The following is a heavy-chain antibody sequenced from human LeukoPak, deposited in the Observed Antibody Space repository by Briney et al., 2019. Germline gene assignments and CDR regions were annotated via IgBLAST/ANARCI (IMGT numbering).Heavy chain of an antibody. V-gene: IGHV3-23*01. CDR1: RFIFDNYG. D-gene: IGHD3-16*01. Sequence: GGSLRLSCAASRFIFDNYGMTWVRQAPGKGLEWVSGISDDGYSAYYADSVKGRFTISRDNSKNTLYLHMSSLRVEDTAVFYCARVAPPLDDYIRGSFPYYFDYWGQGTPVTVSS. J-gene: IGHJ4*02. CDR2: ISDDGYSA. CDR3: ARVAPPLDDYIRGSFPYYFDY.